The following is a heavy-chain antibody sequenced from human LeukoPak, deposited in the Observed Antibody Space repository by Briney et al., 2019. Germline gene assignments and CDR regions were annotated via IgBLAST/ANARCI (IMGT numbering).Heavy chain of an antibody. V-gene: IGHV3-23*01. J-gene: IGHJ4*02. CDR3: AYTMYSSGWYPYYDSSGYPDY. CDR2: ISGSGGST. CDR1: GFTFSSYA. D-gene: IGHD3-22*01. Sequence: GRSLRLSCAASGFTFSSYAMSWVRQAPGKGLEWVSAISGSGGSTYYADSVKGRFTISRDNSKNTLYLQMNSLRAEDTAVYYCAYTMYSSGWYPYYDSSGYPDYWGQGTLVTVSS.